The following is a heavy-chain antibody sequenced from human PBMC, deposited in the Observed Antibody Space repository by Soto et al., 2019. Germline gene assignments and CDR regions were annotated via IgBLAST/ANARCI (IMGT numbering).Heavy chain of an antibody. J-gene: IGHJ5*02. V-gene: IGHV4-61*01. Sequence: SETLSLTCTVSGGSVSSGSCYWSWIRQPPGKGLEWIGYIYYSGSTNYNPSLKSRVTISVDTSKNQFSLKLSSVTAADTAVYYCARDTMKFGVVIGIDPRAQHALLTVSS. CDR2: IYYSGST. D-gene: IGHD3-3*01. CDR3: ARDTMKFGVVIGIDP. CDR1: GGSVSSGSCY.